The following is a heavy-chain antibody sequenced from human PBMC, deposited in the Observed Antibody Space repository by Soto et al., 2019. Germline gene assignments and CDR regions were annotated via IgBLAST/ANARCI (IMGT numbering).Heavy chain of an antibody. CDR1: GFTFDDYG. V-gene: IGHV3-20*04. CDR3: ASARVVGATSPYDY. Sequence: EVQLVESGGGVVRPGGSLRLSCAASGFTFDDYGMSWVRQAPGKGLEWVSGINWNGGSTGYADSVKGRFTISRDNAKNSLFLQMNSLRADDTALYYCASARVVGATSPYDYWGQGTLVTVSS. CDR2: INWNGGST. J-gene: IGHJ4*02. D-gene: IGHD1-26*01.